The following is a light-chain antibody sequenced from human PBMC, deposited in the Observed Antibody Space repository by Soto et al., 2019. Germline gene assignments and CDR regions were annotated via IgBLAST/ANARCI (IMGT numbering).Light chain of an antibody. V-gene: IGLV1-40*01. CDR1: SSNIGVGYD. CDR2: GNN. J-gene: IGLJ3*02. Sequence: QPVLTQPPSVSGAPGQRVTISCTGSSSNIGVGYDVQWYQQLPGTAPKLLIYGNNNRPSGVPDRFSGSKSGTSASLAITGLQAEDEADYYCQSYDSSLNGWVFGGGTKLTVL. CDR3: QSYDSSLNGWV.